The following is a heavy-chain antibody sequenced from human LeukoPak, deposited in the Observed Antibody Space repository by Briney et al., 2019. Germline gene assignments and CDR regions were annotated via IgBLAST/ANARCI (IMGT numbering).Heavy chain of an antibody. J-gene: IGHJ6*02. Sequence: GGSLRLSCAASGFTFSSYAMSWVRQAPGKGLEWVSTISGSGGSAYYADSVKGRFTISRDNSKNTLYLQMNSLRAEDTAVYYCAKEGVWGITMVRGVTGNGMDVWGQGTTVTVSS. CDR1: GFTFSSYA. CDR3: AKEGVWGITMVRGVTGNGMDV. V-gene: IGHV3-23*01. CDR2: ISGSGGSA. D-gene: IGHD3-10*01.